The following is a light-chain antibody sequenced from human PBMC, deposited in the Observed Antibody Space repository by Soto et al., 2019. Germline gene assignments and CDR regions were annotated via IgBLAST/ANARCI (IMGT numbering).Light chain of an antibody. CDR3: SSYAGSNNFV. CDR2: EVT. CDR1: SSDVGGYNS. J-gene: IGLJ1*01. Sequence: QSVLTQPPSASGSSGQSVTISCTGTSSDVGGYNSVSWYQQHPGKAPKLMIYEVTERPSGVPDRFSGSKSGNTASLTVSGLQAEDEADYYCSSYAGSNNFVFGTGTKVTVL. V-gene: IGLV2-8*01.